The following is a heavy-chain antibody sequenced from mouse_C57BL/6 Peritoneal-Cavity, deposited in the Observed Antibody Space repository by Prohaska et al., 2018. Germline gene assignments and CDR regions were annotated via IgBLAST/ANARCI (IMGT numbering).Heavy chain of an antibody. CDR2: IFPGSGST. D-gene: IGHD1-1*01. CDR3: ARGQFITTVVAFDY. Sequence: QVQLQQSGPELVKPGASVKISCKASGYTITDYYINWVKQRPGQGLEWIGWIFPGSGSTYYNEKFKGKATRTVDKSSSTAYMLLSSLTSEDSAVYFCARGQFITTVVAFDYWGQGTTLTVSS. CDR1: GYTITDYY. V-gene: IGHV1-75*01. J-gene: IGHJ2*01.